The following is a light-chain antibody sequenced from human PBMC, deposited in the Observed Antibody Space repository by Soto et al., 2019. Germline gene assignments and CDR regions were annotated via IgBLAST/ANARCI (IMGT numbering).Light chain of an antibody. CDR2: GAS. CDR3: QQYSSLPRS. J-gene: IGKJ1*01. CDR1: QSVSSY. Sequence: EIVLTQSPGSLSLSPGERATLSCRASQSVSSYLAWYQQKPGQAPRLLIYGASSRATGFPDRFSGSGSGTDCSLTISRLEPEESAVYYCQQYSSLPRSFGQGTKVEIK. V-gene: IGKV3-20*01.